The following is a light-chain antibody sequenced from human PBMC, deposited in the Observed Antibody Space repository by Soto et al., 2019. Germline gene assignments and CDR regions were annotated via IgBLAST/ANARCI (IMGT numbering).Light chain of an antibody. CDR3: SSYAGSSIYV. CDR2: EVR. Sequence: VLTQPASVSGSPGQSITLSCYGTSGDVASHNFVSWYQQQPGKAPKLLIYEVRKRPSGVPDRFSGSKSGNTASLTISGLQADYEADYYCSSYAGSSIYVFGPGTKVTVL. J-gene: IGLJ1*01. CDR1: SGDVASHNF. V-gene: IGLV2-23*02.